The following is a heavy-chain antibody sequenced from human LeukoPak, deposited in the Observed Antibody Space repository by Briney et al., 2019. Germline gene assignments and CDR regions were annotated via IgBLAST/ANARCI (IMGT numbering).Heavy chain of an antibody. CDR2: MWEDGTNI. CDR1: GFMFSTYG. D-gene: IGHD6-13*01. Sequence: PGGSLRLSCVASGFMFSTYGMHWVRQAPGKGLEWVAAMWEDGTNIHYIDSVKGRFTISRDNPKNTLYLQMNSLRVEDTAVYYCARFVAAAGMGDYFDYWGQGTLVTVSS. V-gene: IGHV3-33*01. J-gene: IGHJ4*02. CDR3: ARFVAAAGMGDYFDY.